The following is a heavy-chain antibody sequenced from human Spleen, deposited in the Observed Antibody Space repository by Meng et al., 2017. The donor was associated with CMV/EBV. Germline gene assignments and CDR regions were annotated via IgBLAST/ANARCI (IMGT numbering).Heavy chain of an antibody. V-gene: IGHV4-34*01. J-gene: IGHJ3*02. CDR3: ATALADFWSGYYTFDI. CDR2: INHSGST. CDR1: GGSFSGYY. Sequence: GSLRLSCAVYGGSFSGYYWSRIRQPPGKGLEWIGEINHSGSTNYIPSLKSRVTISEDTSKSQFSLKLTSVTAADTAVYYCATALADFWSGYYTFDIWGQGTMVTVSS. D-gene: IGHD3-3*01.